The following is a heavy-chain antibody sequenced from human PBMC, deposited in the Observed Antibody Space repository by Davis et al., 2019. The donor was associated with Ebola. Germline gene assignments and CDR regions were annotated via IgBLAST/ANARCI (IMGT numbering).Heavy chain of an antibody. D-gene: IGHD3-10*01. CDR2: IWYDGTNK. CDR3: ARDWDYYGSGSYYDKLDY. CDR1: GFIFSSYG. Sequence: PGGSLRLSCAASGFIFSSYGMHWVRQAPGKGLEWVAFIWYDGTNKYYADSVKGQFAISRENSKNTLYLQMNSLRVEDTAVYYCARDWDYYGSGSYYDKLDYWGQGTLVTVSS. J-gene: IGHJ4*02. V-gene: IGHV3-33*01.